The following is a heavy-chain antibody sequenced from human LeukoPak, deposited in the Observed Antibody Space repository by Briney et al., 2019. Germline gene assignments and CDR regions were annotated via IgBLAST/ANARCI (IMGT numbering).Heavy chain of an antibody. D-gene: IGHD2-21*02. J-gene: IGHJ6*02. CDR2: INAGNGNT. V-gene: IGHV1-3*01. CDR1: GYTFTSYA. CDR3: AREYCGGDCYSGYYYYGMDV. Sequence: GASVKVSCKASGYTFTSYAMHWVRQAPGQRLEWMGWINAGNGNTKYSQKFQGRVTITRDTSASTAYMELSSLRSEDTAVYYCAREYCGGDCYSGYYYYGMDVWGQGTTVTV.